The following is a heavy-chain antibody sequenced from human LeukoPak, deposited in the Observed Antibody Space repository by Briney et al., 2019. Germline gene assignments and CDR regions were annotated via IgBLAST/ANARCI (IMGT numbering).Heavy chain of an antibody. Sequence: GASVKVSCKASGGTFSSYAISWVRQAPGQGLGWMGGIIPIFGTANYAQKFQGRVTITADESTSTAYMELSSLRSEDTAVYYCARDPYYYDSSGYYYPYWGQGTLVTVSS. J-gene: IGHJ4*02. D-gene: IGHD3-22*01. CDR3: ARDPYYYDSSGYYYPY. CDR2: IIPIFGTA. V-gene: IGHV1-69*13. CDR1: GGTFSSYA.